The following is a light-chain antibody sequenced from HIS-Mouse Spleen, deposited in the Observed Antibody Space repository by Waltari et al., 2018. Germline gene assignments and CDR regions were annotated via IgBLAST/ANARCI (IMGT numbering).Light chain of an antibody. J-gene: IGLJ3*02. CDR3: AAWDDSLSGPV. CDR2: RNN. CDR1: SPNIGRTY. Sequence: QSVLTQPPSASGTPGQRVIIPCSGSSPNIGRTYVYWYQQPPGTAPKLLIYRNNQRPSGVPDRFSGSKSGTSASLAISGLRSEDEADYYCAAWDDSLSGPVFGGGTKLTVL. V-gene: IGLV1-47*01.